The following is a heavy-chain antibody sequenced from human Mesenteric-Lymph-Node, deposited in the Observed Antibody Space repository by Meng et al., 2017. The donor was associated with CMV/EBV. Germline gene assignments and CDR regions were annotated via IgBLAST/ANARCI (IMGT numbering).Heavy chain of an antibody. J-gene: IGHJ4*02. CDR2: ISAYNGNP. CDR3: ARDGTTGVTGAY. Sequence: CTASGYPFGSHGLSWVRQAPGQGLAWLGWISAYNGNPNYAHKLQGSVTITTDTSTSTAYMELRSLTSDDTAVYYCARDGTTGVTGAYWGQGTLVTVSS. CDR1: GYPFGSHG. V-gene: IGHV1-18*04. D-gene: IGHD1-1*01.